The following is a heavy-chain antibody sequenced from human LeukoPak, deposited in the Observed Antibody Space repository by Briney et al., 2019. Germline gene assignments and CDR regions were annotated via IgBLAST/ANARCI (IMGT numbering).Heavy chain of an antibody. Sequence: SETLSLTCTVSGGSINTYYWNWIRQPPGKGLEWIGYIYYTGGTKTTSYNPSLKSRVTISVDSSKNQFSLKLTSMTAADTAMYYCARSSPVPRGQQLVPSPEYWGQGILVTVSS. CDR3: ARSSPVPRGQQLVPSPEY. CDR2: IYYTGGT. CDR1: GGSINTYY. V-gene: IGHV4-59*01. D-gene: IGHD6-13*01. J-gene: IGHJ4*02.